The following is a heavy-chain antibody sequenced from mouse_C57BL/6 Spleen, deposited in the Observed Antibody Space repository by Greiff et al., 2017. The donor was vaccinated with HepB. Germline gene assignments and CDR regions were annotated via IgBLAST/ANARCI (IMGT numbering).Heavy chain of an antibody. CDR3: ARSATVVASEY. CDR2: IYPGDGDT. CDR1: GYAFSSYW. V-gene: IGHV1-80*01. D-gene: IGHD1-1*01. Sequence: QVQLQQSGAELVKPGASVKISCKASGYAFSSYWMNWVKQRPGKGLEWIGQIYPGDGDTNYNGKFKGKATLTADKTSSTAYMQLSSLTSEDSAVYVCARSATVVASEYWGQGTTLTVSS. J-gene: IGHJ2*01.